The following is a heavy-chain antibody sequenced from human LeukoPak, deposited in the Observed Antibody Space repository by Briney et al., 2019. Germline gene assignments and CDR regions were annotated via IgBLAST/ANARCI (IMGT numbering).Heavy chain of an antibody. CDR1: GFTFSSYW. Sequence: GGSLRLSCAASGFTFSSYWMSWVRQAPGKGLEWVANIKQDGSEKYYVDSVKGRFTISRDNAKNSLYLQMNSLRAEDTAVYYCARASRGDYYGSGIPDYWGQGTLVTVSS. D-gene: IGHD3-10*01. CDR2: IKQDGSEK. J-gene: IGHJ4*02. V-gene: IGHV3-7*01. CDR3: ARASRGDYYGSGIPDY.